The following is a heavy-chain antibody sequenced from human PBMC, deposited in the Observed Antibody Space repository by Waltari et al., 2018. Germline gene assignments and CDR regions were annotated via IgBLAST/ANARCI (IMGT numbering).Heavy chain of an antibody. J-gene: IGHJ5*02. V-gene: IGHV4-39*01. Sequence: QLQLQESGPTLVKPSETLSLTCTVSGGSISRSSYYWGWIRQSPGKGLEWIGSIYYSVTTYYNPTRESQVTISGDTSKNQFSLKLSSVTAADTAVYYCVRHWKRNGYRFDPWGQGTLVTVSS. CDR1: GGSISRSSYY. D-gene: IGHD5-12*01. CDR2: IYYSVTT. CDR3: VRHWKRNGYRFDP.